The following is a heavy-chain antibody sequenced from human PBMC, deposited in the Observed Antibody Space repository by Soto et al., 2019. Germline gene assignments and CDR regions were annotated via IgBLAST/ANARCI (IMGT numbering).Heavy chain of an antibody. Sequence: RASVKVSCKASGYIFTNYAIHWVRQAPGQRLEWMGWINAGNGNTQYSQKFQGRVTITSDTYTSTAYMELSSLRSEDTAEYYCARGLRYGDYYYMDVWGKGTTVTVSS. V-gene: IGHV1-3*01. CDR1: GYIFTNYA. D-gene: IGHD4-17*01. CDR3: ARGLRYGDYYYMDV. J-gene: IGHJ6*03. CDR2: INAGNGNT.